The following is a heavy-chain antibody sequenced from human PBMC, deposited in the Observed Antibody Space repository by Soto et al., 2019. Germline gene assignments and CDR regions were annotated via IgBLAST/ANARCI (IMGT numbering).Heavy chain of an antibody. CDR3: ARAGGSWGGSYFDY. J-gene: IGHJ4*02. CDR1: GFTFSSYA. CDR2: ISYDGSNK. V-gene: IGHV3-30-3*01. D-gene: IGHD3-16*01. Sequence: GGSLRLSCAASGFTFSSYAMHWVRQAPGKGLEWVAVISYDGSNKYYADSVKGRFTISRDNSKNTLYLQMNSLRAEDTAVYYCARAGGSWGGSYFDYWGQGTLVTVSS.